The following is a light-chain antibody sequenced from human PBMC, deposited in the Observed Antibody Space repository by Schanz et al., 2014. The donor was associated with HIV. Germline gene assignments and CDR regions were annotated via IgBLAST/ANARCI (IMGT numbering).Light chain of an antibody. V-gene: IGKV3-20*01. CDR3: QQYGRTPYT. CDR1: QSISTH. CDR2: DAS. Sequence: EIVLTQSPGTLSLSPGEVGTLSCRASQSISTHLAWYQQKPGQAPRLLIYDASSRAAGIPDRFSGSGSGTDFTLTISRLEPEDFAVYYCQQYGRTPYTFGQGTKLEIK. J-gene: IGKJ2*01.